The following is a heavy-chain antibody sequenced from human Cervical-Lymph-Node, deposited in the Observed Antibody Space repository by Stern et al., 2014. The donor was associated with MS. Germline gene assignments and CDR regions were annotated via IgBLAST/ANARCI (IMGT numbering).Heavy chain of an antibody. J-gene: IGHJ3*02. CDR2: IYWDDDK. D-gene: IGHD5-24*01. V-gene: IGHV2-5*02. Sequence: ITLKESGPTLVKPTQTLTLTCTFSGFSFNSTGVGVGWISQPPGKALEWLAIIYWDDDKRYSPSLQSRLTITKDPSKDQVVLTMTNLDPVDTATYFCAHRHGWLRAFDIWGPGTTVTVSS. CDR1: GFSFNSTGVG. CDR3: AHRHGWLRAFDI.